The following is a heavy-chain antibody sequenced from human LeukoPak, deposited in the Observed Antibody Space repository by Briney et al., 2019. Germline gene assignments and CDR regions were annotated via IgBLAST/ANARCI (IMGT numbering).Heavy chain of an antibody. V-gene: IGHV1-69*04. CDR3: ASWGYCSSTSCYRGSGYYSYGMDV. Sequence: AAVKVSCKACGDTFSSYATSWVRHAPEPGLEWRGKFIPIFGIENYAQKFQGRVQTTASKSTSTAYMELSSLRSEDTAVYYCASWGYCSSTSCYRGSGYYSYGMDVWGQGTTVTVSS. D-gene: IGHD2-2*02. J-gene: IGHJ6*02. CDR2: FIPIFGIE. CDR1: GDTFSSYA.